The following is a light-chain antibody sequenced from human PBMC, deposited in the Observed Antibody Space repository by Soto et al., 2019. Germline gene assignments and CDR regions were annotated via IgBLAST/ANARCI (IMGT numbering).Light chain of an antibody. V-gene: IGLV4-69*01. J-gene: IGLJ7*01. CDR1: SGYGSYA. CDR2: INRDGSH. Sequence: QPVLTQSPSASASLGASVKLTCTLSSGYGSYAIAWHQQQPEKGPRYLMKINRDGSHTKGDGIPDRFSGSSSGAERYLTISSLQSEDEADYYCQTWGTGIAVFGGGTQLTVL. CDR3: QTWGTGIAV.